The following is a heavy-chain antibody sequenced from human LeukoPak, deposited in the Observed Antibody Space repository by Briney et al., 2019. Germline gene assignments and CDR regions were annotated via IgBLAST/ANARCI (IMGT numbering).Heavy chain of an antibody. CDR3: GKGPRGSYLDY. CDR2: IWYDGSNK. V-gene: IGHV3-33*06. Sequence: GRSLRPSCAASGFTFSSYGMHWVRQAPGKGLEWVAVIWYDGSNKYYADSVKGRFTISRDNSKNTLYLQMNSLRAEDTAVYYCGKGPRGSYLDYWGQGTLVTVSS. D-gene: IGHD1-26*01. J-gene: IGHJ4*02. CDR1: GFTFSSYG.